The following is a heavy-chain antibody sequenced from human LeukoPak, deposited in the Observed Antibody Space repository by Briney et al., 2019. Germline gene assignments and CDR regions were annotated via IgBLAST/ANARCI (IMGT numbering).Heavy chain of an antibody. Sequence: PSETLSLTCAVYGGSFSGYYWSWIRQPPGKGLEWIGEINHSGSTNYNPSLKSRVTISVDTSKNQFSLKLSSVTAADTAVYYCARALNYDILTGYYNVGAFDIWGQGTMVTVSS. CDR2: INHSGST. CDR1: GGSFSGYY. V-gene: IGHV4-34*01. J-gene: IGHJ3*02. CDR3: ARALNYDILTGYYNVGAFDI. D-gene: IGHD3-9*01.